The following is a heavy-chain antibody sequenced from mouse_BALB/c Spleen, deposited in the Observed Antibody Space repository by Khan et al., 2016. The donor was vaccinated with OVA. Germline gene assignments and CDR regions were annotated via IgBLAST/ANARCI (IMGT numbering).Heavy chain of an antibody. J-gene: IGHJ4*01. CDR1: GFSLTNYG. CDR2: IWSDGST. V-gene: IGHV2-6-1*01. CDR3: ARQHCYKYKRMVY. D-gene: IGHD2-1*01. Sequence: QMQLEESGPGLVAPSQSLSITCTISGFSLTNYGIHWVRQPPGKGLELLVVIWSDGSTTYNSALISRLTISKDNSKSQVFLKMNSLQTDDTAMYYSARQHCYKYKRMVYWGQGTSGTVSS.